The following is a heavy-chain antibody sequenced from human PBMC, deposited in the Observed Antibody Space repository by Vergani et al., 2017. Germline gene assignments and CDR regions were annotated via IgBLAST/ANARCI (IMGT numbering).Heavy chain of an antibody. Sequence: QVQLVQSGSELKKPGASVKVSCKASGYTISNYVLNWVRQAPGQGLEWMGWISSSTGTPTYAQGFTGRFVFSLDTSVNTAYLEISGLKPDDTAVYYCVRGAVSAFFDYWGQGTLVTVSS. CDR2: ISSSTGTP. CDR1: GYTISNYV. CDR3: VRGAVSAFFDY. D-gene: IGHD2-21*02. V-gene: IGHV7-4-1*02. J-gene: IGHJ4*02.